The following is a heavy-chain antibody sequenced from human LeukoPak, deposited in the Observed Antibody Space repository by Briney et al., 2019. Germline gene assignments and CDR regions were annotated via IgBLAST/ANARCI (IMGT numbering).Heavy chain of an antibody. D-gene: IGHD5-18*01. CDR3: ARDDPDTAMVN. CDR2: ISAYSGNT. CDR1: GYTFTSYD. V-gene: IGHV1-18*04. J-gene: IGHJ4*02. Sequence: AAVKVSCKASGYTFTSYDISWVRQAPGHGLEWMGWISAYSGNTHYAQKLQGRVTMTTDTSTSTAYMELRSLRSDDTAMYYCARDDPDTAMVNWGQGTLVTVSS.